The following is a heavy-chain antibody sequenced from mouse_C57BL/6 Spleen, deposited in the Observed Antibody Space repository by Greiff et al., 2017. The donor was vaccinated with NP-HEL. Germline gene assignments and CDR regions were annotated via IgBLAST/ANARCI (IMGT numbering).Heavy chain of an antibody. CDR3: AREDGNYYEAWFAY. CDR2: ISYDGSN. CDR1: GYSITSGYY. D-gene: IGHD2-1*01. V-gene: IGHV3-6*01. J-gene: IGHJ3*01. Sequence: EVHLVESGPGLVKPSQSLSLTCSVTGYSITSGYYWNWIRQFPGNKLEWMGYISYDGSNNYNPSLKNRISITRDTSKNQFFLKLNSVTTEDTATYYCAREDGNYYEAWFAYWGQGTLVTVSA.